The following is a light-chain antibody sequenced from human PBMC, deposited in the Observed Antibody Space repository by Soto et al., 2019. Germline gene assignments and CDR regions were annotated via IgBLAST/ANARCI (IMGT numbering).Light chain of an antibody. Sequence: QSALTQPRSVSGSPGQSVTISCTGTSSDVDGYNYVSWYQHHPGKAPKVIIYDVSKRPSGVPDRFSGSKSGNTASLTISGLQTEDEADYYCCSYAGSYTYVFGTGTKLTVL. J-gene: IGLJ1*01. CDR2: DVS. CDR3: CSYAGSYTYV. CDR1: SSDVDGYNY. V-gene: IGLV2-11*01.